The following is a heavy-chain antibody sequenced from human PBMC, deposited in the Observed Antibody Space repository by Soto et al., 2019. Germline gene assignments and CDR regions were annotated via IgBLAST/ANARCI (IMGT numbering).Heavy chain of an antibody. Sequence: QVQLVQSGAEVKKPGSSVKVSCKASGGTFSSYAISWVRQAPGQGLGWMGGIIPIFGTANNAQKFQGRVTITADKSTSTAYMELSRLRSEDTAVYYCARGGGGYCSSTSCYYYYYYGMDVWGQGTTVTDSS. V-gene: IGHV1-69*06. CDR2: IIPIFGTA. D-gene: IGHD2-2*01. CDR3: ARGGGGYCSSTSCYYYYYYGMDV. J-gene: IGHJ6*02. CDR1: GGTFSSYA.